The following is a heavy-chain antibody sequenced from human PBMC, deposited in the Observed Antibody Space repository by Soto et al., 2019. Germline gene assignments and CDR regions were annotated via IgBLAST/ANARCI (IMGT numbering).Heavy chain of an antibody. J-gene: IGHJ6*02. CDR3: ARDIDLGNYYYGMDV. Sequence: ASVKVSCKASGYTFTGYYMHWVRQAPGQGLEWMGWINPNSGGTNYSQKFQGRVTMTRDTSISTAYMELSRLRSDDTAVYYCARDIDLGNYYYGMDVWGQGTTVTVSS. CDR1: GYTFTGYY. V-gene: IGHV1-2*02. D-gene: IGHD3-16*01. CDR2: INPNSGGT.